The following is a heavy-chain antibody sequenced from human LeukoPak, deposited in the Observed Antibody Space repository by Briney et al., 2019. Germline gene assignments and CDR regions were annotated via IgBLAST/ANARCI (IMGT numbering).Heavy chain of an antibody. CDR1: GGTFSSYT. D-gene: IGHD3-3*01. CDR3: VRVYYDFWSGDTTLGMDV. CDR2: IIPILGIA. V-gene: IGHV1-69*02. Sequence: SVKVSCKASGGTFSSYTISWVRQAPGQGLEWMGRIIPILGIANYAQKFQGRVTITADKSTSTAYMELSSLRSEDTAVYYCVRVYYDFWSGDTTLGMDVWGKGTTVTVSS. J-gene: IGHJ6*04.